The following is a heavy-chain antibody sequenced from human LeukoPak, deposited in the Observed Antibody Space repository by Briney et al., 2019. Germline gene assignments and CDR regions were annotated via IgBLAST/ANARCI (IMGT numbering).Heavy chain of an antibody. CDR3: GRGHWGLDY. CDR2: ITPSGDSV. Sequence: PRGSLRLSCAASGFTFSDHYMTWIRQAPGKGPEWVSYITPSGDSVSYADSVKGRFTISRDNAKNSLYLQMNSLRAEDTAVYYCGRGHWGLDYWGQGTLVTVSS. D-gene: IGHD7-27*01. V-gene: IGHV3-11*01. J-gene: IGHJ4*02. CDR1: GFTFSDHY.